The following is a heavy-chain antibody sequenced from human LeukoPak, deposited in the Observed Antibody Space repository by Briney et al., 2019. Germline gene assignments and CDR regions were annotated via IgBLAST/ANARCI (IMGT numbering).Heavy chain of an antibody. Sequence: GGSLRLSCADSGFTFSRYWMHWLRQTPGKGLVWVSCISADGSVTRYADPVKGRFTISRDNTKSTLYLQMHSLTAEDTAVYYCATAGGGDSRMGFDPWGQGTLVTVSS. V-gene: IGHV3-74*01. J-gene: IGHJ5*02. CDR3: ATAGGGDSRMGFDP. D-gene: IGHD2-21*01. CDR2: ISADGSVT. CDR1: GFTFSRYW.